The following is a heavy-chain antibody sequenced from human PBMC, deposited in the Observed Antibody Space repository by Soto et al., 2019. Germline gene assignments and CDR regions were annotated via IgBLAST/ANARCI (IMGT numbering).Heavy chain of an antibody. CDR1: GDSISTNYF. CDR2: ISHSGSV. Sequence: QVLLQESGPGLVQPSGTLSLSCAVSGDSISTNYFWGWVRQPPGKGLEWVGDISHSGSVNYNPSLTSRVTISIDKSKNQFSLKLNSVTAADTAVYYCARSFGWSAIDYWGQGTLVIVSS. J-gene: IGHJ4*02. D-gene: IGHD3-9*01. V-gene: IGHV4-4*02. CDR3: ARSFGWSAIDY.